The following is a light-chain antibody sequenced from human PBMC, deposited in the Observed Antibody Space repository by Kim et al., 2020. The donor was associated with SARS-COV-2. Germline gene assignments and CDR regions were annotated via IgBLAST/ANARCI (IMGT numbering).Light chain of an antibody. J-gene: IGLJ2*01. CDR2: YDS. CDR3: QVWDSSSDHPVV. CDR1: NIGSKS. V-gene: IGLV3-21*04. Sequence: PGKTARITCGGNNIGSKSVIWYQQKPGQAPVLVIYYDSDRPSGIPERFSGSNSGNTATLTISRVEAGDEADYYCQVWDSSSDHPVVFGGGTQLTVL.